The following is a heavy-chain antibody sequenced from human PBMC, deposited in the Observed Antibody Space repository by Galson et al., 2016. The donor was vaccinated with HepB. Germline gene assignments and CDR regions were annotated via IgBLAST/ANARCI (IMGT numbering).Heavy chain of an antibody. CDR3: SSEMTGSYFD. J-gene: IGHJ1*01. V-gene: IGHV3-7*01. Sequence: SLRLRCAAAGFTRKAHWMNWVRQAPGKGREWVANIRGDGIASYYAESVRGRFTISRDNAKNSLYLQMNGLGVDAPAVSYFSSEMTGSYFDWGPGPLVTVSS. CDR1: GFTRKAHW. D-gene: IGHD3-10*01. CDR2: IRGDGIAS.